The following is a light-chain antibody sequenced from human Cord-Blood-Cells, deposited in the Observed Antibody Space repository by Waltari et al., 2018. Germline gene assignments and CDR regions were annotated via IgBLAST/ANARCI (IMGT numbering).Light chain of an antibody. CDR1: QSISSY. V-gene: IGKV1-39*01. Sequence: DIQMTQSPSPLYASVGVRVTIPCRASQSISSYLNWYQQKPGKAPKLLIYAASSLQSGVPSRFSGSGSGTDFTLTISSLQPEDFATYYCQQSYSTPRTFGQGTKVEIK. CDR2: AAS. CDR3: QQSYSTPRT. J-gene: IGKJ1*01.